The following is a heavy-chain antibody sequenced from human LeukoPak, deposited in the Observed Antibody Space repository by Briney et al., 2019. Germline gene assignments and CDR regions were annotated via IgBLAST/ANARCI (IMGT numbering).Heavy chain of an antibody. Sequence: GGSLRLSCAASGFTFSSYAMVWVRQAPGKGLEWVSVISGNGDTTYYADSVRGRFTISRDNSRNTVYLQMNSLRGDDTAVYYCVKDVNWSTYWGQGTLVTVSS. CDR2: ISGNGDTT. D-gene: IGHD1-1*01. CDR1: GFTFSSYA. J-gene: IGHJ4*02. V-gene: IGHV3-23*01. CDR3: VKDVNWSTY.